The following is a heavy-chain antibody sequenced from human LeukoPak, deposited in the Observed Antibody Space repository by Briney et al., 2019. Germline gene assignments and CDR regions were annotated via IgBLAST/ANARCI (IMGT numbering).Heavy chain of an antibody. D-gene: IGHD2-15*01. CDR2: ISAYNGNT. CDR3: ARAGGYCGRISCPYYFDY. Sequence: ASVKVSCKASGYTFTSYGISWVRQAPGQGLEWMGWISAYNGNTNYAQKLQGRVTMTTDTSTSTAYMELRSLRSDDTAVYYCARAGGYCGRISCPYYFDYWGQGSLVAVSS. V-gene: IGHV1-18*01. J-gene: IGHJ4*02. CDR1: GYTFTSYG.